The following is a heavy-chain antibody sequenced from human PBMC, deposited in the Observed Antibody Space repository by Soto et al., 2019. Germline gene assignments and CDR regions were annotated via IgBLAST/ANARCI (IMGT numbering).Heavy chain of an antibody. CDR2: ISPYNDDT. J-gene: IGHJ6*02. Sequence: QVQLVQSGTEVKKPGASVKVSCKTSGYTFINYGISWVRQAPGQGLEWMGWISPYNDDTKNAQNFQGRVTMTTDTSTRTPDMTLRTLRSAATAIYYCPSDRFYAGSARYSYAYSPPLFSAMDVWGQGTTVTVS. CDR3: PSDRFYAGSARYSYAYSPPLFSAMDV. V-gene: IGHV1-18*01. D-gene: IGHD5-18*01. CDR1: GYTFINYG.